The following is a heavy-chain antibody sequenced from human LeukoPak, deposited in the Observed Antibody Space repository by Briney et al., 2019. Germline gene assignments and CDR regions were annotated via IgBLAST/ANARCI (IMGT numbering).Heavy chain of an antibody. CDR1: GYTFTGYY. Sequence: ASVKVSCKASGYTFTGYYMHWVRQAPGQGLEWMGWINPNSGGTNYAQKFQGRVTMTRDTSISTPYMELSRLRSDDTAVYYCARVLTIFGVEFDYWGQGTLVTVSS. CDR2: INPNSGGT. V-gene: IGHV1-2*02. CDR3: ARVLTIFGVEFDY. D-gene: IGHD3-3*01. J-gene: IGHJ4*02.